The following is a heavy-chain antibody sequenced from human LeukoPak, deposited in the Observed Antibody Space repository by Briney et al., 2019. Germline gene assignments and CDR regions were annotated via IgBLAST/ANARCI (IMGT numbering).Heavy chain of an antibody. CDR3: ARTSSTTVVTSH. CDR1: GYTFTGYY. CDR2: INPNSGDT. D-gene: IGHD4-23*01. Sequence: ASVKVSCKASGYTFTGYYMHWVRQAPGQGLECMGWINPNSGDTYYAQKFQGRVTMTRDTSINTAYMELSSLRSDVTAMYYCARTSSTTVVTSHWGQGTLVTVSS. V-gene: IGHV1-2*02. J-gene: IGHJ4*02.